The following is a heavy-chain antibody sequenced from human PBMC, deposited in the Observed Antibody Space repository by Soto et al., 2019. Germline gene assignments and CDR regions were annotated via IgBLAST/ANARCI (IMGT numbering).Heavy chain of an antibody. Sequence: QVQLQESGPGLVKPSQTLSLTCTVSGGSISSGPYYWSWIRQHPEKGLEWIVYIHFSGSTYYNPSLQSRLAISVDTSKLQFSLDLNSVTAADTAVYYCARVHKGGGNSHEKCDCWGQGTLVTVSS. D-gene: IGHD3-16*01. CDR3: ARVHKGGGNSHEKCDC. V-gene: IGHV4-31*03. CDR2: IHFSGST. J-gene: IGHJ4*02. CDR1: GGSISSGPYY.